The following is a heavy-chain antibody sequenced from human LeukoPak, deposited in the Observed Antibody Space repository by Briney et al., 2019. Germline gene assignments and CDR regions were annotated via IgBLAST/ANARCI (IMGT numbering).Heavy chain of an antibody. V-gene: IGHV4-34*01. J-gene: IGHJ4*02. D-gene: IGHD3-16*01. CDR1: GGSFSGYY. CDR2: INHSGST. Sequence: SETLSLTCITYGGSFSGYYWSWIRQPPGKGREWIGEINHSGSTNYNPSLKSRAFISVDTSKNQFSLKLTSVTAADTAVYFCARGVTCSSRLYYWGQGTLVTVSS. CDR3: ARGVTCSSRLYY.